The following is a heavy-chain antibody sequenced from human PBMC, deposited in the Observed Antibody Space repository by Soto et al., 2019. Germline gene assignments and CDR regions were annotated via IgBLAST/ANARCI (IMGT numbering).Heavy chain of an antibody. Sequence: ASVKVSCKASGGTFSSYRINWVRQAPGQGLEWVGGIVPIYRTADYAQKFQGRVTITADESARTSYMELRSLKSQDTAAYYCVRDSGAKLSSSWGQGTLVTVSS. CDR1: GGTFSSYR. D-gene: IGHD6-13*01. CDR3: VRDSGAKLSSS. J-gene: IGHJ4*02. CDR2: IVPIYRTA. V-gene: IGHV1-69*13.